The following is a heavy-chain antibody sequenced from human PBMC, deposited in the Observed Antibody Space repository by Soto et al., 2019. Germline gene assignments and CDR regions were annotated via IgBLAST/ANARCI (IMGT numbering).Heavy chain of an antibody. Sequence: PSETLSLTCTVSGDSIRGSDYYWGWIRQPPGEGLEWIGSFYYTGSTYYNPSLKSRVTISVDTSKNQFSLKLSSVTAADTAVYYCARPTYKGSYYYWSQGTLVTVSS. CDR3: ARPTYKGSYYY. D-gene: IGHD3-10*01. V-gene: IGHV4-39*01. CDR1: GDSIRGSDYY. CDR2: FYYTGST. J-gene: IGHJ4*02.